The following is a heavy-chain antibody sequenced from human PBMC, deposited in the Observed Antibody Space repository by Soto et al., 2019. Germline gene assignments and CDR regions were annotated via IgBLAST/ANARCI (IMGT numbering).Heavy chain of an antibody. Sequence: ELQLVASGGGLVQPGGSLRLSCAASGFTVSNNYVRWVRQDTGEGLEWVSLIFSNGDTRYADSVKSRFTISRDSSSNTLYLQMNSLRVEDTAAYYCARDGTYNWVGGQGIHVTVSS. CDR2: IFSNGDT. CDR3: ARDGTYNWV. V-gene: IGHV3-66*01. CDR1: GFTVSNNY. J-gene: IGHJ4*02. D-gene: IGHD1-1*01.